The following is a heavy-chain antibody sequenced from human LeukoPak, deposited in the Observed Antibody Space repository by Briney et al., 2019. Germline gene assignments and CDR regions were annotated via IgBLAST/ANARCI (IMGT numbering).Heavy chain of an antibody. Sequence: ASVKVSCKASGYTFTSYYMHWVRQAPGQGLEWMGIINPSGGSTSYAQKFQGRVTMTRDTSTSTVYMELSSLRSEDTAVYYCARGYGSGPSGYYYYYYMDVWGKGTTVTVSS. CDR3: ARGYGSGPSGYYYYYYMDV. D-gene: IGHD3-10*01. J-gene: IGHJ6*03. CDR1: GYTFTSYY. CDR2: INPSGGST. V-gene: IGHV1-46*01.